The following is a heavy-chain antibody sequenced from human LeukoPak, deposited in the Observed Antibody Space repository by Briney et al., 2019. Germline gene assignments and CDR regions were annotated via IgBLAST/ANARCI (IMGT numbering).Heavy chain of an antibody. CDR3: ARDNWNYGSSMDV. CDR2: IIPIFGTA. D-gene: IGHD1-7*01. Sequence: SVKVSCKDSGGTFSSYAISWVRQAPGQGLEWMGGIIPIFGTANYAQKFQGRVTITADESTSTAYMELSSLRSEDTAVYYCARDNWNYGSSMDVWGQGTTVTVSS. J-gene: IGHJ6*02. CDR1: GGTFSSYA. V-gene: IGHV1-69*01.